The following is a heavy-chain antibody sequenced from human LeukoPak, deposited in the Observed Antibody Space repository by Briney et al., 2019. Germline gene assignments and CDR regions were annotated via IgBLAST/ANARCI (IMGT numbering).Heavy chain of an antibody. J-gene: IGHJ4*02. CDR1: GYTFTDYY. CDR2: VDPEDGET. D-gene: IGHD2-15*01. V-gene: IGHV1-69-2*01. CDR3: ATLWSRYYSGGSCYDRYYFDY. Sequence: ASVKISCKVSGYTFTDYYMHWVQQAPGKGLEWMGLVDPEDGETIYAEKFQGRVTITADTSTDTAYMELSSLRSEDTAVYYCATLWSRYYSGGSCYDRYYFDYWGQGTLVTVSS.